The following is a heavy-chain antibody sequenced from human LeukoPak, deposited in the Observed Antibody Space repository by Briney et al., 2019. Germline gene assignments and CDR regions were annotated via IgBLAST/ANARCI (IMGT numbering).Heavy chain of an antibody. CDR3: ARDPDQIEGANFHY. CDR1: GGSFSGYY. Sequence: ETLSLTCAVYGGSFSGYYWSWIRQPPGKGLEWVANINQGGSRTNYADSVKGRFSISRDNAKNSLYLQMNSLRAEDTAVYYCARDPDQIEGANFHYWGQGTLVTVSS. J-gene: IGHJ4*02. CDR2: INQGGSRT. V-gene: IGHV3-7*01. D-gene: IGHD1-26*01.